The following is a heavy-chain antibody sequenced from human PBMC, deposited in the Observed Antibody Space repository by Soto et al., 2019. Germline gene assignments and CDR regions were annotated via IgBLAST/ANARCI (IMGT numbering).Heavy chain of an antibody. CDR2: IRSKGYGGTT. D-gene: IGHD6-13*01. V-gene: IGHV3-49*03. J-gene: IGHJ4*02. Sequence: GGSLRLSCTASGFTFGDNTMSWFRQAPGKGLEWVGFIRSKGYGGTTEYAASVKGRFNISRDDSRGIAYLEMNSLKTDDTAVYYCSSSTSWMYYFDYWGQGPPVTVSS. CDR3: SSSTSWMYYFDY. CDR1: GFTFGDNT.